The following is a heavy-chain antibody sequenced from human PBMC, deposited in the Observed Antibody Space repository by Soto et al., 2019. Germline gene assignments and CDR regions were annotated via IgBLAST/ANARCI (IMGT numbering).Heavy chain of an antibody. Sequence: GASVKVSCKASGGTFSSYTISWVRQAPGQRLEWMGWINTINGITKYSQKFQGRVTITTDKSASTAYMELSSLRSEDTAVYYCAISSSWYLYYFDYWGQGTLVTVSS. D-gene: IGHD6-13*01. CDR1: GGTFSSYT. CDR2: INTINGIT. V-gene: IGHV1-69*02. J-gene: IGHJ4*02. CDR3: AISSSWYLYYFDY.